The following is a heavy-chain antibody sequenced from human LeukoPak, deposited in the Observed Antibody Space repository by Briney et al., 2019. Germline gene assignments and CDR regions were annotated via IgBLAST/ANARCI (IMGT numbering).Heavy chain of an antibody. CDR3: ARSRSYFDWSTGFDY. Sequence: GGSLRLSCAASGFTVSSNYMSWVRQAPGKGLEWVSVIYSGGSTYYADSVKGRFTISRDNSKNTLYLQMNSLRAEDTAVYYCARSRSYFDWSTGFDYWGQGTLVTVSS. D-gene: IGHD3-9*01. CDR2: IYSGGST. V-gene: IGHV3-53*01. CDR1: GFTVSSNY. J-gene: IGHJ4*02.